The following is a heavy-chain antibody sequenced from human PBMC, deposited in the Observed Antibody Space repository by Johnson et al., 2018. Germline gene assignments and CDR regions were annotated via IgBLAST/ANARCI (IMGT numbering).Heavy chain of an antibody. CDR1: GFTFSSYA. J-gene: IGHJ6*03. V-gene: IGHV3-23*03. CDR3: AKSGLVLSYYYYMDV. Sequence: VQSGGSLRLSCAASGFTFSSYAMSWVRQAPGKGLEWVSLIDSDGTSTKCAASVKGRFTISRENAKNSLYLQTNSLRAEDTALYYCAKSGLVLSYYYYMDVWGKGTTVTVSS. D-gene: IGHD6-19*01. CDR2: IDSDGTST.